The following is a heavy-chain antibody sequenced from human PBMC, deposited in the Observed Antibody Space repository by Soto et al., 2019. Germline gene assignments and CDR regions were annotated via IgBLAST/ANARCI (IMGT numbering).Heavy chain of an antibody. Sequence: PSETLSLTCAVYGGSFSGYYWSWIRQPPGKGLEWIGEINHSGSTNHNPSLKSRVTISVDTSKNQFSLKLSSVTAADTAVYYCARGVGKYYYGSGSPRMDVWGQGTTVTVSS. CDR3: ARGVGKYYYGSGSPRMDV. CDR1: GGSFSGYY. J-gene: IGHJ6*02. CDR2: INHSGST. D-gene: IGHD3-10*01. V-gene: IGHV4-34*01.